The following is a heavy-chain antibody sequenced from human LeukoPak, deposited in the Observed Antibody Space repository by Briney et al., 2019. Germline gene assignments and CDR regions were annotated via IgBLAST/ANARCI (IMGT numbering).Heavy chain of an antibody. CDR3: ASPYYYGSGSYDGMDV. Sequence: PGGSLRLSCAASGFTFSRYWMSWVRQAPGKGLEWVANIKQDGSDKDYVDSVKGRFTISRDNAKNSLYLQMNSLRAEDTAVYYCASPYYYGSGSYDGMDVWGQGTTVTVSS. J-gene: IGHJ6*02. D-gene: IGHD3-10*01. CDR1: GFTFSRYW. CDR2: IKQDGSDK. V-gene: IGHV3-7*03.